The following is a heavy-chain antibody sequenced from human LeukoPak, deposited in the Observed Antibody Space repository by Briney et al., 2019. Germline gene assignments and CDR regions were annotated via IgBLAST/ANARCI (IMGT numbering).Heavy chain of an antibody. CDR1: GYTFTSYG. J-gene: IGHJ3*02. Sequence: VASVKVSCKASGYTFTSYGISWVRQAPGQGLEWMGWISAYNGNTNYAQKFQGRVTMTTDTSTSTAYMELRSLRSDDTAVYYCARDIFYGDYPSDAFDIWGQGTMVTVSS. V-gene: IGHV1-18*01. D-gene: IGHD4-17*01. CDR3: ARDIFYGDYPSDAFDI. CDR2: ISAYNGNT.